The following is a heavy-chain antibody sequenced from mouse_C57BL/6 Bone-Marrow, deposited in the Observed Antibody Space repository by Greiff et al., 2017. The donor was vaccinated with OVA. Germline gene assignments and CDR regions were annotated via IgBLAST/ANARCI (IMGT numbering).Heavy chain of an antibody. CDR2: IWGGGST. D-gene: IGHD2-2*01. J-gene: IGHJ4*01. V-gene: IGHV2-9*01. Sequence: VKVVESGPGLVAPPQSLSITCTVSGFSLTSYGVDWVRQPPGKGLEWLGVIWGGGSTNYNSALMSRLSISKDNSKSQVFLKMNSLQTDDTAMYYCAKRWLPFYYAMDYWGQGTSVTVSS. CDR1: GFSLTSYG. CDR3: AKRWLPFYYAMDY.